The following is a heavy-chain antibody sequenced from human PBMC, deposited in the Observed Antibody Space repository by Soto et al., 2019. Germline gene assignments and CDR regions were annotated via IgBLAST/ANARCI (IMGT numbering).Heavy chain of an antibody. V-gene: IGHV1-24*01. CDR3: ATEMYYYDSSGYRPFDY. D-gene: IGHD3-22*01. CDR2: FDPEDGET. J-gene: IGHJ4*02. Sequence: ASVKVACKVSGYTLTVLSMHWVRQATGKGLEWMGGFDPEDGETIYAQKFQGRVTMTEDTSTDTAYMELSSLRSEDTAVYYCATEMYYYDSSGYRPFDYWGQGTLVTVSS. CDR1: GYTLTVLS.